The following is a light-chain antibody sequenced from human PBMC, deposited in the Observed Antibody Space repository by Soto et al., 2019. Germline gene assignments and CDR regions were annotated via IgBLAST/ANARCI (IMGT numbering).Light chain of an antibody. V-gene: IGKV3-15*01. CDR2: GAS. CDR1: QSVRSD. Sequence: EIVMTQSPATLFVSPWERATLSCRASQSVRSDLAWYQQKPGQAPRLLIYGASTRATGIPARFSGSGSGTDFTLTISSLQSEDCAVYYCQQRSNWRTWTFGQGTKVDIK. CDR3: QQRSNWRTWT. J-gene: IGKJ1*01.